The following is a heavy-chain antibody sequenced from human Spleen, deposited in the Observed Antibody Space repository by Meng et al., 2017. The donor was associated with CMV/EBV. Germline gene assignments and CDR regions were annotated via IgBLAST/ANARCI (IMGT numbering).Heavy chain of an antibody. V-gene: IGHV3-23*01. CDR3: AKAPHYYYYYGMDV. CDR1: GFTFSSYA. CDR2: ISGSGGST. J-gene: IGHJ6*02. Sequence: ASGFTFSSYAMSWVRQAPGKGLEWVSAISGSGGSTYYADSVKGQFTISRDNSKNTLYLQMNSLRAEDTAVYYCAKAPHYYYYYGMDVWGQGTTVTVSS.